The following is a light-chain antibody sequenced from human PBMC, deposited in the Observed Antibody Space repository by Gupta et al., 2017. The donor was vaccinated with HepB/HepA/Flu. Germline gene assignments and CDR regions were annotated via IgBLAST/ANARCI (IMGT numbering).Light chain of an antibody. CDR2: WTP. Sequence: DIVMTQSPDSLPVSLGERATINCHSSQSVFHSSNSQTYLAWYQQQPGQPPKLLIYWTPTRESGVPDRFSGSGSGTDFTLTIRSLQAEAVAFYYCQKSYSMGTFGQGTKVEIK. V-gene: IGKV4-1*01. CDR1: QSVFHSSNSQTY. J-gene: IGKJ1*01. CDR3: QKSYSMGT.